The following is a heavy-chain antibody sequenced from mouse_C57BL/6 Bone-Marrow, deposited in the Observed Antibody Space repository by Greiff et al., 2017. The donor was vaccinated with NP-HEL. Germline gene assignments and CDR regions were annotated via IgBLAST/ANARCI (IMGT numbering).Heavy chain of an antibody. V-gene: IGHV5-4*01. D-gene: IGHD4-1*01. CDR3: ARERTGKGYFDV. CDR2: ISDGGSYT. CDR1: GFTFSSYA. J-gene: IGHJ1*03. Sequence: VQLVESGGGLVKPGGSLKLSCAASGFTFSSYAMSWVRQTPEKRLEWVATISDGGSYTYYPDNVKGRFTISRDNAKNNLYLQMSHLKSEDTAMYYCARERTGKGYFDVWGTGTTVTVSS.